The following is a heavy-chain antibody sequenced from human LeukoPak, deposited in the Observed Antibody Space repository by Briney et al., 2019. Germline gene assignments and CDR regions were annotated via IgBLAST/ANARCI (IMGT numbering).Heavy chain of an antibody. CDR2: ISSSGSTI. Sequence: GGSLRLSCAASGFTFSSYEMNWVRQAPGKGLEWVSYISSSGSTIYYADSVKGRFTISRDNAKNSLYLQMNSLRAEDTAIYYCARAPRGDDNWFDPWGQGTLVTVSS. CDR3: ARAPRGDDNWFDP. D-gene: IGHD5-24*01. V-gene: IGHV3-48*03. J-gene: IGHJ5*02. CDR1: GFTFSSYE.